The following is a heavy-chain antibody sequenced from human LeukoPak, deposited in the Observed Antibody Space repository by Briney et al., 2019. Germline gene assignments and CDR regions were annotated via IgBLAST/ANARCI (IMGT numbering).Heavy chain of an antibody. CDR2: INHRGST. Sequence: PSETLSLTCAVYGGSFSDYYWTWIRPPPGKGLEWIGEINHRGSTHYNPSLKSRVTISVDTSKKQFSLKLSSVTAADTAVYYCATYSTGFDIWGQGTVVTVSS. CDR3: ATYSTGFDI. D-gene: IGHD6-19*01. J-gene: IGHJ3*02. V-gene: IGHV4-34*01. CDR1: GGSFSDYY.